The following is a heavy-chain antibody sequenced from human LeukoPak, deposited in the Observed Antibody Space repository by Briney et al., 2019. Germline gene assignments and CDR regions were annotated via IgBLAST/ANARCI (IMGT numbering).Heavy chain of an antibody. V-gene: IGHV1-18*01. CDR1: GGTFSSYA. D-gene: IGHD2-15*01. Sequence: LAASVKVSCKASGGTFSSYAISWVRQAPGQGLEWMGWISAYNGNTNYAQKLQGRVTMTTDTSTSTAYMELRSLRSDDTAVYYCARVWPGYCSGGSCYSEIYGMDVWGQGTTVTVSS. CDR3: ARVWPGYCSGGSCYSEIYGMDV. CDR2: ISAYNGNT. J-gene: IGHJ6*02.